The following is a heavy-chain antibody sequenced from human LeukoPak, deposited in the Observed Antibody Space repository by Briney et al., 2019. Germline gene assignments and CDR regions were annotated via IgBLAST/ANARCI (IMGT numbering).Heavy chain of an antibody. CDR3: ARADQLRWFGDPQRPYYHGIDV. V-gene: IGHV5-51*01. CDR1: GYIFPEDW. CDR2: IYPGDSDT. D-gene: IGHD3-10*01. J-gene: IGHJ6*02. Sequence: GESLKICCKASGYIFPEDWIGCVRQMPGKGLEWMGIIYPGDSDTRYRPSFQGQVTISADKSISTAYLQWNSLKASDTAMYYCARADQLRWFGDPQRPYYHGIDVWGQGTTVTVSS.